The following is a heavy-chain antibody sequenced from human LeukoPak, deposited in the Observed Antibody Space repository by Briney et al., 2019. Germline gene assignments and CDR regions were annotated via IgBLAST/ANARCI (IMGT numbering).Heavy chain of an antibody. CDR3: ARDVKGVSDY. Sequence: NPSETLSLTCTVSGGSISSSSYYWGWIRQPPGKGLEWIGSIYHSGSTYYNPSLKSRVTISVDTSKNQFSLKLSSVTAADTAVYYCARDVKGVSDYWGQGTLVTVSS. CDR1: GGSISSSSYY. V-gene: IGHV4-39*07. CDR2: IYHSGST. D-gene: IGHD6-6*01. J-gene: IGHJ4*02.